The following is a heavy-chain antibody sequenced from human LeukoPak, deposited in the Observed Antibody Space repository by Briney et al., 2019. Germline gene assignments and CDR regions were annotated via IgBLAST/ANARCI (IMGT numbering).Heavy chain of an antibody. CDR3: VRLRRNNDRSGYYYYYDY. CDR2: ISVRSNYR. D-gene: IGHD3-22*01. J-gene: IGHJ4*02. V-gene: IGHV3-21*01. CDR1: GYTFSDFS. Sequence: GGSLRLSCAASGYTFSDFSVNWVRQAPGKGVEWVSSISVRSNYRYYADSVRGRFTISRDDARDSLFLQMNSLRAEDTAVYFCVRLRRNNDRSGYYYYYDYWGKGTLVTVSS.